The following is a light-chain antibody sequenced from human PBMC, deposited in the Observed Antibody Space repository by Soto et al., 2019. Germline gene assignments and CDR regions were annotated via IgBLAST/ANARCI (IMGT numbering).Light chain of an antibody. CDR3: SSYTSSSTLVV. Sequence: QSALTQPASVSGSPGQSITISCTGTSSDVGGYNYVSWYQQHPGKAPKHMIYDVSNRPSGVSNHFSGSKSGNTASLTISGLQAEDEADYYCSSYTSSSTLVVFGGGTKLTVL. CDR1: SSDVGGYNY. CDR2: DVS. V-gene: IGLV2-14*01. J-gene: IGLJ2*01.